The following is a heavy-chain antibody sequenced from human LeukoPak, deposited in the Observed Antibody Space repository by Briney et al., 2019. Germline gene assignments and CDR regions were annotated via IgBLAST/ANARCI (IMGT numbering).Heavy chain of an antibody. V-gene: IGHV3-53*01. CDR3: ASLGGSGRGS. J-gene: IGHJ5*02. Sequence: GGSLRLSCAASGFTFITYGMSWVRQPPGRGLEWVSINFGGDNAHYAASVKGRFTISRDDSKNTLYLQMNNLRAEDTAVYYCASLGGSGRGSWGQGTRVTVSS. CDR1: GFTFITYG. CDR2: NFGGDNA. D-gene: IGHD3-16*01.